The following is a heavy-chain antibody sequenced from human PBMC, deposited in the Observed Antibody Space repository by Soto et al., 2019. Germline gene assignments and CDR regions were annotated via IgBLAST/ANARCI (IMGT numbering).Heavy chain of an antibody. CDR1: GFTFSSYA. V-gene: IGHV3-33*01. Sequence: QVQLVESGGGVVQPGKSLRVSCAASGFTFSSYAMHWVRQAPGKGLEWVAIIWYDGSYKYYADSVKGRFTISRDNSKNTLYLQMNSLRAEDTAVYYCARGPHNLTGYTHWYFDLWGRGTLVTVSS. CDR2: IWYDGSYK. D-gene: IGHD3-9*01. CDR3: ARGPHNLTGYTHWYFDL. J-gene: IGHJ2*01.